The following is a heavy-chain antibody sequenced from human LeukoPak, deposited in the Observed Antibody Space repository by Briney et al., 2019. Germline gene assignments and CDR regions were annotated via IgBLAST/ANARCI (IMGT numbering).Heavy chain of an antibody. Sequence: GGSLRLSCAASGFTFSSYAMSWVRQAPGKGLEWVSAISGSGGSTYYADSVKGRFTISRDNSKNTLYLQMNSLRAEDTAAYYCAKDIPGIAVAGTIYYYYGMDVWGKGTTVTVSS. J-gene: IGHJ6*04. V-gene: IGHV3-23*01. CDR1: GFTFSSYA. D-gene: IGHD6-19*01. CDR3: AKDIPGIAVAGTIYYYYGMDV. CDR2: ISGSGGST.